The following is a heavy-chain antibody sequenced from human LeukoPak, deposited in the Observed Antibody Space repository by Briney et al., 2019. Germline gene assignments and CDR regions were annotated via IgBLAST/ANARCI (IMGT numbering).Heavy chain of an antibody. Sequence: GGSLRLFCAASGFTFRSYEMNWVRQAPGKGLEWVSFILSSGTTIYYADSVKGRFSTSRDNAKNSLYLRMNSLRAEDTAVYYCARGRAPYSDSSGYLLDYRGQGTLVTVCS. D-gene: IGHD3-22*01. CDR1: GFTFRSYE. J-gene: IGHJ4*02. V-gene: IGHV3-48*03. CDR2: ILSSGTTI. CDR3: ARGRAPYSDSSGYLLDY.